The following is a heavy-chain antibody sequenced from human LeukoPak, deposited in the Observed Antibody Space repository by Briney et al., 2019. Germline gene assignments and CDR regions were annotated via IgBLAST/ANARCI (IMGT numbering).Heavy chain of an antibody. D-gene: IGHD3-22*01. J-gene: IGHJ5*02. CDR3: AKDISNYYDSSGSNWFDP. CDR1: GFTFSSYA. CDR2: ISGSGGST. V-gene: IGHV3-23*01. Sequence: GGSLRLSCAASGFTFSSYAMSWVRQAPGKGLEWVSAISGSGGSTYYADSVKGRFTISRDNSKNTGYLQMNSLRAEDTAVYYCAKDISNYYDSSGSNWFDPWGQGTLVTVSS.